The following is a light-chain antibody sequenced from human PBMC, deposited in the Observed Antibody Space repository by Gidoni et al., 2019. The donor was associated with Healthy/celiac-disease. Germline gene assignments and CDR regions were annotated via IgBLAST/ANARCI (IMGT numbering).Light chain of an antibody. Sequence: DIVMTQTPLSRPATPGEPASIACRSSQSLLDSADGNTYLDWYLQKPGQSPQLLTDTLTYRASGVPDRFSGSGSGTDFTLKISRVDAEDVGVYYWMQRIEFPYTFGQGTKLEIK. J-gene: IGKJ2*01. CDR3: MQRIEFPYT. V-gene: IGKV2-40*01. CDR2: TLT. CDR1: QSLLDSADGNTY.